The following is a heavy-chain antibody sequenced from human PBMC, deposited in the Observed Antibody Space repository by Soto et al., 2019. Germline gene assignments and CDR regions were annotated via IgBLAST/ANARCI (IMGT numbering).Heavy chain of an antibody. CDR3: ARRNNSGPIEY. CDR1: GFTFTTHA. V-gene: IGHV1-3*01. D-gene: IGHD5-12*01. CDR2: INAGNGNT. Sequence: QVHLVQSGAEVKEPGASLKVSCKTSGFTFTTHAIHWVRQAPGQRFEWMGWINAGNGNTKYSQRFQDRVTISRDTSASTAYMELSSLTSEDRAVYYCARRNNSGPIEYWGQGTLVTVSS. J-gene: IGHJ4*02.